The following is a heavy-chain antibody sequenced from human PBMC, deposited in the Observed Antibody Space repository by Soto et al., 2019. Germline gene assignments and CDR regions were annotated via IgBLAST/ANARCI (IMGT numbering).Heavy chain of an antibody. V-gene: IGHV1-18*01. J-gene: IGHJ4*02. CDR3: ARNLESSRWYPGNPYYFDY. CDR2: IAAYNGKT. Sequence: QVQLVQSGDEVKKPGASVKVSCKASGYTFTSYVISWVRQAPGQGLEWMGWIAAYNGKTNYAQKLQGRVTMTTDTSTSTAYMELRSLRYDDTAVYYCARNLESSRWYPGNPYYFDYWGQGTLVTVSS. CDR1: GYTFTSYV. D-gene: IGHD6-13*01.